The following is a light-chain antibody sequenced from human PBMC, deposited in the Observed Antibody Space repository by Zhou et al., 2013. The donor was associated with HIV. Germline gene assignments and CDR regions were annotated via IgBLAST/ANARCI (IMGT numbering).Light chain of an antibody. V-gene: IGKV3-15*01. CDR2: RAS. J-gene: IGKJ2*01. CDR1: QSVSSN. CDR3: QHYYNWPYT. Sequence: EVVMTQSPATLSVSPGERVTLSCRASQSVSSNLAWYQQKPGQAPRLLIYRASTRATGIPARFSGSGSGTEFTLTISNMLSEDFAVYYCQHYYNWPYTFGQGTKLEIK.